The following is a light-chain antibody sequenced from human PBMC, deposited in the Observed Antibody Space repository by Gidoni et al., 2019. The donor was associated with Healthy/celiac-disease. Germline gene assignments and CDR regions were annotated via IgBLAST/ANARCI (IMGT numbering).Light chain of an antibody. CDR1: QIISSY. V-gene: IGKV1-39*01. J-gene: IGKJ5*01. CDR3: QQSYSTLIT. CDR2: AAS. Sequence: DIQMTKSPSSLSASVGDRVTITCRASQIISSYLNWYQQKPGKAPKLLIYAASSLQSGVPSRFIVSVSGTDFTLTIISLQPEDFATYYCQQSYSTLITFGQGTRLEIK.